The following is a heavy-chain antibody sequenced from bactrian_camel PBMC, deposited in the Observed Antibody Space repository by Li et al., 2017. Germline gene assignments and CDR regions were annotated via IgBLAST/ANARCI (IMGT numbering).Heavy chain of an antibody. CDR1: GYTYRSC. D-gene: IGHD1*01. J-gene: IGHJ4*01. V-gene: IGHV3S53*01. CDR3: ASEPRQSSCWRWRSQYNW. CDR2: IGSDGST. Sequence: HVQLVESGGGSVQAGGSLRLSCTASGYTYRSCMGWSRQAPGKQREGVAVIGSDGSTTYVDSVKGRFTISKDNAKSTLYLEMNSLKPEDTGMYYCASEPRQSSCWRWRSQYNWWGQGTQVTVS.